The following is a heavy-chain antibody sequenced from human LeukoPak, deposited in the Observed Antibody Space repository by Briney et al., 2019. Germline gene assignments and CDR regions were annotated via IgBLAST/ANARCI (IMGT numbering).Heavy chain of an antibody. J-gene: IGHJ4*02. D-gene: IGHD3-10*01. V-gene: IGHV3-48*01. Sequence: GGSLRLSCAASGFTFRSYSMNWVRQAPGKGLEWVSYISSSSSTIYYADSVKGRFTISRDNAKNSLYLQMNSMRAEDTAVYYCAKLPSLYGSGDWGQGTLVTVSS. CDR3: AKLPSLYGSGD. CDR1: GFTFRSYS. CDR2: ISSSSSTI.